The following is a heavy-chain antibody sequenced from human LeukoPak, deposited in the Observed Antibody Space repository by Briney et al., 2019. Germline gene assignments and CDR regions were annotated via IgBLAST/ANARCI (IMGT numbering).Heavy chain of an antibody. J-gene: IGHJ4*02. V-gene: IGHV3-74*01. CDR2: INSDGSST. CDR1: GFTFSSYW. D-gene: IGHD2-21*02. CDR3: AKDIGVDCGGDCSLPYFDY. Sequence: GGSLRLSCVASGFTFSSYWMHWVRQAPGKGLVWVSRINSDGSSTSYADSVKGRFTISRDNAKNSLYLQMNSLRAEDTALYYCAKDIGVDCGGDCSLPYFDYWGQGTLVTVSS.